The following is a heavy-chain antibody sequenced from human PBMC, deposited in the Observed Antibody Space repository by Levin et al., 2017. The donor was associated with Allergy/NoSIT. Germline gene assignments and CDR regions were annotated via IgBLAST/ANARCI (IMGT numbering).Heavy chain of an antibody. V-gene: IGHV5-51*01. CDR1: GYTFGSYW. J-gene: IGHJ4*02. Sequence: KPGGSLRLSCKGSGYTFGSYWLGWVRQMPGKGLEWMGVIYPGDSDTRYSPSFQGHVTISADKSINTAYLKWSSLKASDSATYYCAMSDQLYGWGTYDGFSADYWGPGTQVTVSS. CDR3: AMSDQLYGWGTYDGFSADY. CDR2: IYPGDSDT. D-gene: IGHD3-10*01.